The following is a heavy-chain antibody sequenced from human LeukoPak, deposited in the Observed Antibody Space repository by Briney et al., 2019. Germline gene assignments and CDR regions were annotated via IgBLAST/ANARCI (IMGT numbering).Heavy chain of an antibody. CDR3: AREYSSFFDY. Sequence: PSETLSLTCAVYGGSFSGYSWNWVRQPPVKGLEWIGEINHSGGTNYNPSLKSRVTISVDTSKKQFSLKLSSVTAADTAVYYCAREYSSFFDYWGQGTLVTVSS. CDR2: INHSGGT. CDR1: GGSFSGYS. V-gene: IGHV4-34*01. J-gene: IGHJ4*02. D-gene: IGHD6-6*01.